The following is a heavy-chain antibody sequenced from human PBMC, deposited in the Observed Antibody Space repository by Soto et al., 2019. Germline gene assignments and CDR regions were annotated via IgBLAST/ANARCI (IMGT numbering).Heavy chain of an antibody. CDR3: ARAGYSSGWYAHFAY. CDR2: IDWDDDK. CDR1: GFSLSTSGMC. D-gene: IGHD6-19*01. V-gene: IGHV2-70*01. J-gene: IGHJ4*02. Sequence: SGPTLVNPTQILTLTCTFSGFSLSTSGMCVSWIRQPPGKALEWLALIDWDDDKYYSTSLKTRLTISKDTSKNQVVLTMTNMDPVDTATYYCARAGYSSGWYAHFAYWGQGTLVTVSS.